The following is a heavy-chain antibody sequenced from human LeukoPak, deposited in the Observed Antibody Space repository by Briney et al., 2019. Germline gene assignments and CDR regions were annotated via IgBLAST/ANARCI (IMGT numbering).Heavy chain of an antibody. D-gene: IGHD2-15*01. CDR2: IGGSGDKT. J-gene: IGHJ6*03. V-gene: IGHV3-23*01. Sequence: GGSLRLSCAASGFTFSSYAMSWVRQAPGGGLEWVSAIGGSGDKTYHADSVMGRFTISRDNSDNRVSLQMDSLRAEDTAVYFCAKDTTAWWYHRAYMNVWGKGTTVTVSS. CDR1: GFTFSSYA. CDR3: AKDTTAWWYHRAYMNV.